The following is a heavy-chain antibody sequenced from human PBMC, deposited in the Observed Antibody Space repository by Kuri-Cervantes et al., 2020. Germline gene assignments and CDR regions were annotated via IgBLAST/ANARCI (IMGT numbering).Heavy chain of an antibody. J-gene: IGHJ4*02. D-gene: IGHD3-22*01. CDR1: GFTVSSNY. CDR3: ARDTYYYDSSGYPSDY. V-gene: IGHV3-66*02. CDR2: IYSGGST. Sequence: GESLKISCAASGFTVSSNYMGWVRQAPGKGLEWVSVIYSGGSTYYADSVKGRFTISRDNSKNPLYLQMNSLRAEDTAVYYCARDTYYYDSSGYPSDYWGQGTLVTDSS.